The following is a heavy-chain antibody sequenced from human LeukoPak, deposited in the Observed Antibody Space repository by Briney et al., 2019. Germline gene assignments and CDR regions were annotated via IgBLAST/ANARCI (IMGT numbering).Heavy chain of an antibody. Sequence: ASVKVSCKASGYTFTSYGISWVRQAPGQGLEWMGWISAYNGNTNYAQKLQGRVTMTTDTSTSTAYMELRSLRSDDTAVYYCARSGYSGYDPYYYYGMDVWGQGTTVTVSS. CDR2: ISAYNGNT. J-gene: IGHJ6*02. CDR3: ARSGYSGYDPYYYYGMDV. V-gene: IGHV1-18*01. D-gene: IGHD5-12*01. CDR1: GYTFTSYG.